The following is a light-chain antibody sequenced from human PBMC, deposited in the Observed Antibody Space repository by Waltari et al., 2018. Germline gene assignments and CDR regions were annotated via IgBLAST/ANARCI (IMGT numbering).Light chain of an antibody. CDR1: SSTLGAGEA. J-gene: IGLJ2*01. CDR3: QSYDSSLSAVV. V-gene: IGLV1-40*01. Sequence: QSVLTPPPSVSGAPGQRVTIPCTGSSSTLGAGEAVHWYQQLPGTAPKLLTYGNSNRPAGVPDRFSGSKSGTSASLAITGLQAEDEADYYCQSYDSSLSAVVFGGGTKLTVL. CDR2: GNS.